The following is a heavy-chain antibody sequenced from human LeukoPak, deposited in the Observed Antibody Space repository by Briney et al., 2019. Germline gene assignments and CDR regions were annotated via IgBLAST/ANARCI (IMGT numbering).Heavy chain of an antibody. CDR1: GFTFSSYW. V-gene: IGHV3-7*01. CDR2: IKQDGSEK. CDR3: ASSNIYCSSTSCYPFDY. D-gene: IGHD2-2*01. Sequence: GGSLRLSCAASGFTFSSYWMSWVRQAPGKGLEGVANIKQDGSEKYYVDSVKGRFTISRDNAKNSLYLQMNSLRAEDTAVYYCASSNIYCSSTSCYPFDYWGQGTLVTVSS. J-gene: IGHJ4*02.